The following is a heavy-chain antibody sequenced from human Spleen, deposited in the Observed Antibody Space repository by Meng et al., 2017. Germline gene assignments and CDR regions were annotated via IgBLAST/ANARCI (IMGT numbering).Heavy chain of an antibody. D-gene: IGHD6-13*01. CDR3: ARGYSRGKYFQH. J-gene: IGHJ1*01. CDR1: GGSFSGDF. CDR2: INHSGST. Sequence: QVPLQHWRARVLKPSETLAPTCAVYGGSFSGDFWSWIRQPPGKGLEWIGEINHSGSTNYNPSLKSRVPISVDTPKNQFSLKLSSVTAADTAVYYCARGYSRGKYFQHWGQGTLVTVSS. V-gene: IGHV4-34*01.